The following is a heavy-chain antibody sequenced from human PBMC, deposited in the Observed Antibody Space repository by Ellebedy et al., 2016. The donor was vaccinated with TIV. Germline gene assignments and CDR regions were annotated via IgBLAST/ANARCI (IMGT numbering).Heavy chain of an antibody. Sequence: SETLSLTCAVYGGSFSGYYWSWIRQPPGKGLEWIGEINHSGSTNYNPSLKSRVTISVDTSKNQFSLKLSSVTAADTAVYYCARGRYYYDSSGSYYFDYWGQGTLVTVSS. V-gene: IGHV4-34*01. J-gene: IGHJ4*02. D-gene: IGHD3-22*01. CDR3: ARGRYYYDSSGSYYFDY. CDR1: GGSFSGYY. CDR2: INHSGST.